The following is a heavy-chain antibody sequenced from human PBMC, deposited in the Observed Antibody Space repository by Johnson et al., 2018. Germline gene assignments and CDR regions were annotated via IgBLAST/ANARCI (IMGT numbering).Heavy chain of an antibody. J-gene: IGHJ3*02. V-gene: IGHV1-46*01. CDR3: AKDRNRGNWNDKAFDI. CDR1: GYTFSNYY. Sequence: QLVESGAEVKKPGASVKVSCSASGYTFSNYYIHWVRQAPGQGLEWMAMIIPVGGSTRYAQKFQGRVTVTRDTSPSTVYMELSSLRSDDTAVYFCAKDRNRGNWNDKAFDIWGQGTVVTVSS. D-gene: IGHD1-20*01. CDR2: IIPVGGST.